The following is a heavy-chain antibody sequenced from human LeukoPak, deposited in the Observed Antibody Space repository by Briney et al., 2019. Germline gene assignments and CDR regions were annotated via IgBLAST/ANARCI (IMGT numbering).Heavy chain of an antibody. J-gene: IGHJ3*02. V-gene: IGHV4-4*07. CDR1: GGSISSYY. Sequence: SETLSLTCTVSGGSISSYYWSWIRQPAGKGLEWIGRIYSSGSINYSPSLKSRVTMSVDTSKNQFSLNLKLSSVTAADTAVYYCAGDYYAAFDIWGQGTMVTVSS. CDR2: IYSSGSI. D-gene: IGHD3-10*01. CDR3: AGDYYAAFDI.